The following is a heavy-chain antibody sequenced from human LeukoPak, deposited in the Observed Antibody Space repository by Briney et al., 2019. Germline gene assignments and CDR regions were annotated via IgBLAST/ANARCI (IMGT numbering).Heavy chain of an antibody. V-gene: IGHV1-24*01. CDR3: ATVRGMITFGGVIPYYFDY. Sequence: ASVKVSCKVSGYTLTELSMHWVRQAPGKGLEWMGGFDPEDGETIYAQKFQGRVTMTEDTSTDTAYMELSSLRSEDTAVYYCATVRGMITFGGVIPYYFDYWGQGTWSPSPQ. J-gene: IGHJ4*02. CDR1: GYTLTELS. CDR2: FDPEDGET. D-gene: IGHD3-16*02.